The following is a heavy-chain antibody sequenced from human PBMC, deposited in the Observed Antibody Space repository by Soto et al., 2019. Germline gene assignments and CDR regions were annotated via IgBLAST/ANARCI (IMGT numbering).Heavy chain of an antibody. CDR1: GFSLSTSKVG. J-gene: IGHJ3*02. V-gene: IGHV2-5*02. Sequence: QITLKESGPTLVKPTQTLMLTCTFSGFSLSTSKVGVGWVRQPPGKALEWLALIYWDDDKRYSPSLNNRLTITKDTSKNQVVLTMTNMDPVDTTTYYCAHTYPPAFNIWGQWTMVTVSS. CDR3: AHTYPPAFNI. CDR2: IYWDDDK. D-gene: IGHD3-16*01.